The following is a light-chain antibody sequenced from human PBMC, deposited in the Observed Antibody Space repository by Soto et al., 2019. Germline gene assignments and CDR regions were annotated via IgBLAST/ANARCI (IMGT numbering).Light chain of an antibody. CDR2: DAS. CDR1: QNIGTS. J-gene: IGKJ1*01. CDR3: QEYNSYTGT. Sequence: DIQMTQSPSTLSASVGDRVTITCRASQNIGTSLAWYQQTPGKAPKLLISDASTLESGVPSRFGGSGSGTEFTLTISSLQPDDFGTYYCQEYNSYTGTFGPGTKVDIK. V-gene: IGKV1-5*01.